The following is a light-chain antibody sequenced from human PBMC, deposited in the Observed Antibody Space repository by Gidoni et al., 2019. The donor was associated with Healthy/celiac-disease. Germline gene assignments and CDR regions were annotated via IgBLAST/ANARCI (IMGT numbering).Light chain of an antibody. Sequence: QSVLTQPPSVAGAPGQRVTISCTGSSSNIVAGYEVHWHQQLPGTAPKLLIYGNSNRPSGVPDRFSGSKSGTSASLAITGLQAEDEADYYCQSYDSSLSGWVFGGGTKLTVL. J-gene: IGLJ2*01. CDR2: GNS. CDR1: SSNIVAGYE. V-gene: IGLV1-40*01. CDR3: QSYDSSLSGWV.